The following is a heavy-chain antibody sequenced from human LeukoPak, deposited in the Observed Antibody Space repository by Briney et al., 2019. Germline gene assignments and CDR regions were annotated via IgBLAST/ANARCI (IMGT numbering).Heavy chain of an antibody. J-gene: IGHJ4*02. CDR3: ASLWELLTWAYFDY. D-gene: IGHD1-26*01. CDR1: GFTFSSYS. CDR2: ISSSSSYI. Sequence: GGSLRLSCAASGFTFSSYSMNWVRQAPGKGLEWVSSISSSSSYIYYADSVKGRFTISRDNAKSSLYLQMNSLRAEDTAVYYCASLWELLTWAYFDYWGQGTPVTVSS. V-gene: IGHV3-21*01.